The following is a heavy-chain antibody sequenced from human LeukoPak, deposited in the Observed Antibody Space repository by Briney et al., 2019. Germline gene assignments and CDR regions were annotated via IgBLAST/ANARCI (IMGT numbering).Heavy chain of an antibody. D-gene: IGHD2-2*01. CDR1: GYTFPSKG. V-gene: IGHV1-18*01. CDR3: ARGPAAMMGRVDY. J-gene: IGHJ4*02. CDR2: ISAYNGDT. Sequence: ASVKVSCKASGYTFPSKGIIGVRQAPGQGLEWMGWISAYNGDTNYAHKLQGRVTMPTDTSTSTVYMELRSLRSDDTAVYYCARGPAAMMGRVDYWGQGTLVTVSS.